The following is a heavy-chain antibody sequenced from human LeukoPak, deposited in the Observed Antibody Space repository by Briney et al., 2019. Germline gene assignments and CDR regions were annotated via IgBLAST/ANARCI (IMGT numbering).Heavy chain of an antibody. Sequence: PSETLSLTCTVSGYSISSGYYWGWIRQPPGKGLEWIGSIYHSGSTYYNPSLKSRVTISVDKSKNQFSLKLSSVTAADTAVYYCYGDYVDYWGQGTLVTVSS. CDR1: GYSISSGYY. CDR3: YGDYVDY. J-gene: IGHJ4*02. CDR2: IYHSGST. V-gene: IGHV4-38-2*02. D-gene: IGHD4-17*01.